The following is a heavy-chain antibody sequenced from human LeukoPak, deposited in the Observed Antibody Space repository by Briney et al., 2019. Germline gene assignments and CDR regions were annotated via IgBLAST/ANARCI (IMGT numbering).Heavy chain of an antibody. Sequence: SETLSLTCTVSGGSVSSGSYYWSWIRQPPGKGLEWIGYIYYSGSTNYNPSLKSRVTISVDTSKNQFSLKLSSVTAADTAVYYCARAGTVLLWFGELLSWFDPWGQGTLVTVSS. CDR2: IYYSGST. D-gene: IGHD3-10*01. V-gene: IGHV4-61*01. CDR1: GGSVSSGSYY. CDR3: ARAGTVLLWFGELLSWFDP. J-gene: IGHJ5*02.